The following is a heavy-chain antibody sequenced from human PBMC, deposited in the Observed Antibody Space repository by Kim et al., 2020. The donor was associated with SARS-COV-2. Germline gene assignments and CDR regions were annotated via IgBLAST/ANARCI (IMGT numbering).Heavy chain of an antibody. V-gene: IGHV3-33*06. Sequence: GGSLRLSCAASGFTFSSYGMHWVRQAPGKGLEWVAVIWYDGSNKYYADSVKGRFTISRDNSKNTLYLQMNSLRAEDTAVYYCAKRGYVWGSWPHYYYGMDVWGQGTTVTVSS. D-gene: IGHD3-16*01. CDR1: GFTFSSYG. CDR2: IWYDGSNK. J-gene: IGHJ6*02. CDR3: AKRGYVWGSWPHYYYGMDV.